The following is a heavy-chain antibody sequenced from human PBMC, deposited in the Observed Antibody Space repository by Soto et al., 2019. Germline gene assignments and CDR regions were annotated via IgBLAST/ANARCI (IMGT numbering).Heavy chain of an antibody. CDR1: GFTFSSYA. J-gene: IGHJ4*02. CDR2: ISYDGSNK. Sequence: QVQLVESGGGVVQPGRSLRLSCAASGFTFSSYAMHWVRQAPGKGLEWVAVISYDGSNKYYADSVKGRFTISRDNSKNPLYLQMNSLRAEDTAVYSCARLSTMADFDYWGQGTLVTVSS. CDR3: ARLSTMADFDY. D-gene: IGHD3-10*01. V-gene: IGHV3-30-3*01.